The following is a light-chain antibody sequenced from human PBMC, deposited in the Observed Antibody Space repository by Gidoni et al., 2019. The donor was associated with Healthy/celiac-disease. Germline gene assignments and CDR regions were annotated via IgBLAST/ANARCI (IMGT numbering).Light chain of an antibody. Sequence: EIVLTQSPGTLSLPPGERATLSCRASPSVSSSYLAWYQQKPGQAPRLLIYGAASRATGIPDRFSGSGSGTDFTLTISRLEPEDFAVYYCQQYGSSPWTFGQGTKVEIK. CDR2: GAA. CDR1: PSVSSSY. CDR3: QQYGSSPWT. J-gene: IGKJ1*01. V-gene: IGKV3-20*01.